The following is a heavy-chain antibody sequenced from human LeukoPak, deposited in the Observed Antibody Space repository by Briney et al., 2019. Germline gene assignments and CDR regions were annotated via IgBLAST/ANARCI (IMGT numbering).Heavy chain of an antibody. CDR3: ARDYYGSGTKIGVAY. CDR1: GFTVSSNY. V-gene: IGHV3-66*01. CDR2: IYSGGYT. J-gene: IGHJ4*02. D-gene: IGHD3-10*01. Sequence: GGSLRLSCAAPGFTVSSNYMSWVRQAPGKGLEWVSVIYSGGYTYYADSVKGRFTISRDNSKNTLYLQMNSLRAEDTAVYYCARDYYGSGTKIGVAYWGQGTLVTVSS.